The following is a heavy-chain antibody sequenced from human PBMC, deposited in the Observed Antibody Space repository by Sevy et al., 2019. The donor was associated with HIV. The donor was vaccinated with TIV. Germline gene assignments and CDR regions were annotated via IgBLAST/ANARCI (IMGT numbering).Heavy chain of an antibody. Sequence: SETLSLTCTVSGGSFSSSSHYWGWIRQPPGKGREWIGTINYTGRTYYNPSLKSRVTVSVATSKNQFSLRLSSVTAVDTAIYYCARHAAPGIAAPFDFWGLGTLVTVSS. CDR1: GGSFSSSSHY. CDR3: ARHAAPGIAAPFDF. D-gene: IGHD6-13*01. CDR2: INYTGRT. J-gene: IGHJ4*02. V-gene: IGHV4-39*01.